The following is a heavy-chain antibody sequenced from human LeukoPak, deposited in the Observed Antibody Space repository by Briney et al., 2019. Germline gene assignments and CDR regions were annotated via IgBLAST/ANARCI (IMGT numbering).Heavy chain of an antibody. J-gene: IGHJ5*02. CDR1: GGSFSGYY. V-gene: IGHV4-34*01. Sequence: SETLSLTCAVYGGSFSGYYWSWIRQPPGKGLEWNGEINHSGSTNYNPSLKSRVTISVDTSKNQFSLKLSSVAAADTAVYYCARATRYCSSTSCLGNWFDPWGQGTLVTVSS. CDR2: INHSGST. D-gene: IGHD2-2*01. CDR3: ARATRYCSSTSCLGNWFDP.